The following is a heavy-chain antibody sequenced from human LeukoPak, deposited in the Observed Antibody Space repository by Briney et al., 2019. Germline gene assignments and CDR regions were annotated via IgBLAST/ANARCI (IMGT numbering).Heavy chain of an antibody. J-gene: IGHJ5*02. V-gene: IGHV5-51*03. CDR2: IYPGDSDT. D-gene: IGHD3-9*01. Sequence: KPGESLRISCKASEYSFTNYWIGWVRQMPGEGLEWMGIIYPGDSDTRYSPSFQGQVTISADKSISTAYLQWSSLKASDTAMYYCARLEGTFGYFDWLLYYNWFDPWGQGTLVTVSS. CDR3: ARLEGTFGYFDWLLYYNWFDP. CDR1: EYSFTNYW.